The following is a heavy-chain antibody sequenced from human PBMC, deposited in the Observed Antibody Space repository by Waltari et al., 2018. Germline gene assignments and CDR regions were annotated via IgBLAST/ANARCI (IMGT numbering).Heavy chain of an antibody. CDR1: GGSISSSSYY. CDR3: ARDRGVVGAMVYFDY. J-gene: IGHJ4*02. CDR2: IDYSGST. V-gene: IGHV4-39*07. Sequence: QLQLQESGPGLVKPSETLSLTCTVSGGSISSSSYYWGWIRQPPGKGLEWMGSIDYSGSTYYNPSLKSRVTISVDTSKNQFSLKLSSVTAADTAVYYCARDRGVVGAMVYFDYWGQGTLVTVSS. D-gene: IGHD1-26*01.